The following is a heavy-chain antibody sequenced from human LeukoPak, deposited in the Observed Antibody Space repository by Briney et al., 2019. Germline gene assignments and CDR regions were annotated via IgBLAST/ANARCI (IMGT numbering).Heavy chain of an antibody. CDR1: GFTFSDYY. D-gene: IGHD3-22*01. V-gene: IGHV3-11*01. J-gene: IGHJ4*02. CDR3: ASGLSDSSGYFLNY. CDR2: ISSSGCTI. Sequence: GGSLRLSCAASGFTFSDYYMSWIRQAPGKGLEWVSYISSSGCTIYYADSVKGRFTISRDNAKNSLYLQMNSLRAEDTAVYYCASGLSDSSGYFLNYWGQGTLVTVSS.